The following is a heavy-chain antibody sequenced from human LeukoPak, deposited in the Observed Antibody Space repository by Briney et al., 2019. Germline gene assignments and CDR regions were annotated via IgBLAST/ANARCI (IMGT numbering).Heavy chain of an antibody. CDR2: ISAYNGNT. D-gene: IGHD2-2*01. CDR3: ARGDLSYCSSTSCQPLDY. V-gene: IGHV1-18*01. Sequence: GASVKVSCKASGYTFTSYGISWVRQAPGQGLEWMGWISAYNGNTNYAQKLQGRVTMTTDTSTSTAYMELSSLRSEDTAVYYCARGDLSYCSSTSCQPLDYWGQGTLVTVSS. J-gene: IGHJ4*02. CDR1: GYTFTSYG.